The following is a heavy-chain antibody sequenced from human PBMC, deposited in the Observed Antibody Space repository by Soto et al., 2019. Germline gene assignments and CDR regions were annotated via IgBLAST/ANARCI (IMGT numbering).Heavy chain of an antibody. CDR1: GGSISSVGYS. D-gene: IGHD3-3*01. V-gene: IGHV4-30-2*01. J-gene: IGHJ4*02. CDR3: ARGRFLAPFDN. CDR2: IYHSGST. Sequence: PSETLSLTCAVSGGSISSVGYSWNWIRQAPGKGLEWIGYIYHSGSTYYNPSVKSRVTISVDKSKNQFSLRLTSVPAADTAVYFCARGRFLAPFDNWGQGTRVTVSS.